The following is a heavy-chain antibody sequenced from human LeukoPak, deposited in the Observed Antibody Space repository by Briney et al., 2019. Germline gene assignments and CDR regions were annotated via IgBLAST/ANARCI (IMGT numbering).Heavy chain of an antibody. CDR2: IYYSGST. CDR3: ARARIAVAANWFDP. J-gene: IGHJ5*02. Sequence: SETLSLTCTVPGGSISSSSYYWGWIRQPPGKGLEWIGSIYYSGSTYYNPSLKSRVTISVDTSKNQFSLKLSSVTAADTAVYYCARARIAVAANWFDPWGQGTLVTVSS. CDR1: GGSISSSSYY. V-gene: IGHV4-39*07. D-gene: IGHD6-19*01.